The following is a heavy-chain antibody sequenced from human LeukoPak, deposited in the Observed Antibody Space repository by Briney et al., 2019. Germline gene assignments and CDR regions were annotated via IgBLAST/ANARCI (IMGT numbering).Heavy chain of an antibody. D-gene: IGHD1-26*01. CDR2: FELEDGET. Sequence: ASVKVSCKFSGSTVTDLSIHWVRQAPGKVLQWMGSFELEDGETFYEENFEGRVTMTEDSSTDTAYMELSSLRTDDTAMYYCASQHGGSFAFDDWGQGTLVTVSS. V-gene: IGHV1-24*01. J-gene: IGHJ4*02. CDR1: GSTVTDLS. CDR3: ASQHGGSFAFDD.